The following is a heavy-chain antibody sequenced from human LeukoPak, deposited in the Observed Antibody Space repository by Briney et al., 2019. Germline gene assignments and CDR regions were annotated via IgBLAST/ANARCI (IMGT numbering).Heavy chain of an antibody. CDR1: GSTFTGYY. Sequence: ASVKVSCKASGSTFTGYYMHWVRQAPGQGLEWMGWINPNSGGTNYAQKFQGRVTMTRDTSISTAYMELSRLRSDDTAVYYCAREWIQLWLPGGGYDFDYWGQGTLVTVSS. J-gene: IGHJ4*02. CDR3: AREWIQLWLPGGGYDFDY. V-gene: IGHV1-2*02. D-gene: IGHD5-18*01. CDR2: INPNSGGT.